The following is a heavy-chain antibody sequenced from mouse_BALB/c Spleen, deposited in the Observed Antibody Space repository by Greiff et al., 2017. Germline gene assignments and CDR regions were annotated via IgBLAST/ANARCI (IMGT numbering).Heavy chain of an antibody. V-gene: IGHV1-69*02. CDR2: IDPSDSET. CDR1: GYTFTSYW. D-gene: IGHD1-1*01. CDR3: AREGGYGLYFDY. J-gene: IGHJ2*01. Sequence: VQLQQPGAELVKPGAPVKLSCKASGYTFTSYWMNWVKQRPGRGLGWIGRIDPSDSETHYNQKFKDKATLTVDKSSSTAYIQLSSLTSEDSAVYYCAREGGYGLYFDYWGQGTTLTVSS.